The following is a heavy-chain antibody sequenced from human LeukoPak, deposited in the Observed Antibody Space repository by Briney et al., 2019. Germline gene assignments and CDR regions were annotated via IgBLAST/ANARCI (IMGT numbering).Heavy chain of an antibody. J-gene: IGHJ6*03. CDR2: IYYSGST. Sequence: PSQTLSLTCTVSGGSISSGSYYWRWIRQPPGKGLEWIGYIYYSGSTNYNPFLKSRVTISVDTSKNQFSLKLSSVTAADTAVYYCARDRGYSYGDYYYYYYMDVWGKGTTVTVSS. CDR3: ARDRGYSYGDYYYYYYMDV. V-gene: IGHV4-61*01. D-gene: IGHD5-18*01. CDR1: GGSISSGSYY.